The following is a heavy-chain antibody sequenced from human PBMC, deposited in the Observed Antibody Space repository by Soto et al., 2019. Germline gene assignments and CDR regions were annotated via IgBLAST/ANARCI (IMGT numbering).Heavy chain of an antibody. CDR1: GFTFSSYA. V-gene: IGHV3-23*01. Sequence: PGGSLRLSCAASGFTFSSYAMSWVRQAPGKGLEWVSAISGGGGSTYYADSVKGRFTISRDNSKNTLYLQMNSLRAEDTAVYYCAKFLEGHEGELSYLDAFDIWGQGTMVTVSS. D-gene: IGHD3-16*02. CDR3: AKFLEGHEGELSYLDAFDI. J-gene: IGHJ3*02. CDR2: ISGGGGST.